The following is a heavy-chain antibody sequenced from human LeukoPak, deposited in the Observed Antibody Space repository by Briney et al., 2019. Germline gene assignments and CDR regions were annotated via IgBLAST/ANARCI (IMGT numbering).Heavy chain of an antibody. Sequence: PGGSLRLSCSASGFTFSASPMHWLRQAPGKGLQYVSAISATGHATYYGDSVKGRFTISRDNSKNTLYLQMTSLREDDTGLYYCVQEIAYYDYWGQGTLVTVSS. CDR3: VQEIAYYDY. CDR1: GFTFSASP. CDR2: ISATGHAT. D-gene: IGHD2-21*01. J-gene: IGHJ4*02. V-gene: IGHV3-64D*09.